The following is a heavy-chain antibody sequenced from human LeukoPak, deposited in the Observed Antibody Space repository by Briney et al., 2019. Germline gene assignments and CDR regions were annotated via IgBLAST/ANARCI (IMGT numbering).Heavy chain of an antibody. Sequence: GGSLRLSCAASGFTFSSYAMSWVRQAPGKGLEWVSAISGSGGSTYYADSVKGRFTISRDNSKNTLYLQMNSLRAEDAAVYYCAKDQLGYYYYYGMDVWGQGTTVTVSS. D-gene: IGHD3-16*01. J-gene: IGHJ6*02. CDR2: ISGSGGST. V-gene: IGHV3-23*01. CDR3: AKDQLGYYYYYGMDV. CDR1: GFTFSSYA.